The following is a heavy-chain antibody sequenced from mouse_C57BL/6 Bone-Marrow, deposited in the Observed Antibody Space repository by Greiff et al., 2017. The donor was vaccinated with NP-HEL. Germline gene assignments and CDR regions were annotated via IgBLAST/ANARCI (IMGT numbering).Heavy chain of an antibody. D-gene: IGHD1-1*01. J-gene: IGHJ3*01. V-gene: IGHV1-9*01. CDR1: GYTFTGYW. Sequence: QVQLQQSGAELMKPGASVKLSCKATGYTFTGYWIEWVKQRPGHGLEWIGEILPGSGSTNYNAKFKGKATFTADKSSNTAYMQLSSLTTEDSAIYFCARQRADGSSYVPFAYWGEGTLVTVSA. CDR2: ILPGSGST. CDR3: ARQRADGSSYVPFAY.